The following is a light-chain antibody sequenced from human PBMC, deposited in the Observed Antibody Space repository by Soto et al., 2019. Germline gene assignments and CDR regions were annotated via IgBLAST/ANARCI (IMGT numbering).Light chain of an antibody. CDR2: EVT. CDR3: SSYTNINTRACV. CDR1: SGDIGSYNR. J-gene: IGLJ1*01. Sequence: QSALTQPASVSGSPGQSITISCTGTSGDIGSYNRGSWYQQHPGKAPQLIIYEVTDRPSGVSNRFSGSKSGNTASLTISGLQAEDEAEYYCSSYTNINTRACVFGTGTKVTVL. V-gene: IGLV2-14*01.